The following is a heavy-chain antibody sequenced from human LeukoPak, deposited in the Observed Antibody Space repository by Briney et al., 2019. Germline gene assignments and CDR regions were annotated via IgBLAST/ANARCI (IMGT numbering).Heavy chain of an antibody. Sequence: SETLSLTCTVSGGSISSYYWNWIRQPPGRGPEWIASINYSGSTNYNPSLKSRVTISVDTSKNQFSLKLSSVTAADTAVYYCAREYYDILTGYYSGFDYWGQGTLVTVSS. D-gene: IGHD3-9*01. V-gene: IGHV4-59*01. CDR1: GGSISSYY. CDR3: AREYYDILTGYYSGFDY. J-gene: IGHJ4*02. CDR2: INYSGST.